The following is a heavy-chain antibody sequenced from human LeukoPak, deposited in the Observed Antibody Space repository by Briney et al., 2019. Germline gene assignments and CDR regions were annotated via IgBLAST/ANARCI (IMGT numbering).Heavy chain of an antibody. Sequence: ASVKVSCKASGYTFTSYGISWVRQAPGQGLEWMGWISAYNGNTNYARKLQGRVTMTTDTSTSTAYMELRSLRSDDTAVYYCAREGYYYGSGANGGYYYYGMDVWGQGTTVTVSS. CDR1: GYTFTSYG. J-gene: IGHJ6*02. CDR2: ISAYNGNT. V-gene: IGHV1-18*01. CDR3: AREGYYYGSGANGGYYYYGMDV. D-gene: IGHD3-10*01.